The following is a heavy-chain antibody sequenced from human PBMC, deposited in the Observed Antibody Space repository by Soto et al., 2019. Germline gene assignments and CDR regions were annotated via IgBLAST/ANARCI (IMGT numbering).Heavy chain of an antibody. J-gene: IGHJ3*01. CDR3: AKFSGDYSDSSSDDFDV. Sequence: PGGSLRLSCAASGFTFSSYGIHWVRQAPGPGQEWVAVISYYGSNKYYADSVKGRFTISRDNAKYTLYLQMNSLRAEDTDVYYCAKFSGDYSDSSSDDFDVWGQGTMVT. V-gene: IGHV3-30*18. D-gene: IGHD3-22*01. CDR2: ISYYGSNK. CDR1: GFTFSSYG.